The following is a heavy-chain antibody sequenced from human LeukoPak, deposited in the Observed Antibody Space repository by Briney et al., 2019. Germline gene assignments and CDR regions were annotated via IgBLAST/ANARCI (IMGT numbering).Heavy chain of an antibody. CDR1: GFTFSSYW. CDR3: ARDHGPTYYDFWSGPSSFDY. Sequence: GGSLRLSCAASGFTFSSYWMSWVRQAPGKVLEWVANIKQDGSEKYYVNSVKGRFTISRDNAKNSLYLQMNSLRAEDTAVYYCARDHGPTYYDFWSGPSSFDYWGQGTLVTVSS. D-gene: IGHD3-3*01. CDR2: IKQDGSEK. V-gene: IGHV3-7*01. J-gene: IGHJ4*02.